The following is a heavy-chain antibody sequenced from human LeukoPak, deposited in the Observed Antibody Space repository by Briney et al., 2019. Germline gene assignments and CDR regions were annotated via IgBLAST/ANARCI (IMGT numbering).Heavy chain of an antibody. CDR2: INSDGSST. V-gene: IGHV3-74*01. CDR1: GFTFSSYW. Sequence: GGSRRLSCAASGFTFSSYWMHWVRQAPGKGLVWVSRINSDGSSTSYADSVKGRFTISRDNAKNTLYLQMNSLRAEDTAVYYCARDLNDYYDSSGYTTDAFDIWGQGTMVTVSS. D-gene: IGHD3-22*01. J-gene: IGHJ3*02. CDR3: ARDLNDYYDSSGYTTDAFDI.